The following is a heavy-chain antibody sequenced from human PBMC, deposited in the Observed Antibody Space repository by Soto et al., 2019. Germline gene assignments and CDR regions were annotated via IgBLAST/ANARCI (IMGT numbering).Heavy chain of an antibody. D-gene: IGHD2-2*02. CDR3: ARVYCGSTSCYTLYYYYGMDV. CDR2: ISAYNGNT. J-gene: IGHJ6*02. CDR1: GYTFTSYG. V-gene: IGHV1-18*04. Sequence: ASVKVSCKASGYTFTSYGISWVRQAPGQGLEWMGWISAYNGNTNYAQKLQGRVTMTTDTSTSTAYMELRSLRSDDTAGYYCARVYCGSTSCYTLYYYYGMDVWGQGTTVTVSS.